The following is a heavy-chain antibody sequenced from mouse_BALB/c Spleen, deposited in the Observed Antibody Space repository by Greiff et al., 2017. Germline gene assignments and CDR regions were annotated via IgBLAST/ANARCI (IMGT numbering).Heavy chain of an antibody. D-gene: IGHD2-2*01. CDR3: ARRGYGYDYYAMDY. CDR1: GYTFSSYW. CDR2: ILPGSGST. Sequence: VQVVESGAELMKPGASVKISCKATGYTFSSYWIEWVKQRPGHGLEWIGEILPGSGSTNYNEKFKGKATFTADTSSNTAYMQLSSLTSEDSAVYYCARRGYGYDYYAMDYWGQGTSVTVSS. V-gene: IGHV1-9*01. J-gene: IGHJ4*01.